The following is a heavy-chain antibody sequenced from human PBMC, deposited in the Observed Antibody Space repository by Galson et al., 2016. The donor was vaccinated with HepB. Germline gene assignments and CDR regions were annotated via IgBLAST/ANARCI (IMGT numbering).Heavy chain of an antibody. CDR3: ARSLRLGAFDI. CDR2: IKRKIDGETI. J-gene: IGHJ3*02. D-gene: IGHD3-10*01. CDR1: GFAFSDAW. Sequence: SLRLSCAASGFAFSDAWMSWIRQTPGRGLEWVGRIKRKIDGETIDYAAPVKGRLTISRDDSKSTLYLQMNSLRAEDTAVYYCARSLRLGAFDIWGQGTMVTVSS. V-gene: IGHV3-15*01.